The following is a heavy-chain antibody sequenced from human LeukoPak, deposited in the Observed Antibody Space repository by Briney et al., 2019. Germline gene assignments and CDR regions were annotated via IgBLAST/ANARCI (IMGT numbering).Heavy chain of an antibody. CDR3: ARDQDGGKYYYEGSGYSH. CDR1: GFTFSSYG. J-gene: IGHJ4*02. V-gene: IGHV3-21*01. Sequence: GGSLRLSCAASGFTFSSYGLNWVRQAPGKGLEWVSTISSGGHIYYEDSVKGRFTISRDNAKNSLYLQMSSLRAEDTAVYYCARDQDGGKYYYEGSGYSHWGQGSLVCVSS. D-gene: IGHD3-22*01. CDR2: ISSGGHI.